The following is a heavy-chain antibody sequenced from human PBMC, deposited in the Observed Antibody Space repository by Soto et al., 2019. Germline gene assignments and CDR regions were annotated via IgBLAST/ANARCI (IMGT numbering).Heavy chain of an antibody. CDR2: ISAYNGNT. CDR1: GYTFTSYG. V-gene: IGHV1-18*01. Sequence: ASVKVSCKASGYTFTSYGISWVRQAPGQGLEWMGWISAYNGNTNYAQKIQGRVTMTTDTSTSAAYMEMRSLRSDDTAVYYCASKLIYYYDSSGYYVPRGYYYGMDVWGQGTTVTVSS. CDR3: ASKLIYYYDSSGYYVPRGYYYGMDV. D-gene: IGHD3-22*01. J-gene: IGHJ6*02.